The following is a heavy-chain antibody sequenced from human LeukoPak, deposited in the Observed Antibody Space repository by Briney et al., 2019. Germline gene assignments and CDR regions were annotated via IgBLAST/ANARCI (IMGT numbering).Heavy chain of an antibody. CDR1: GFTFSSYW. Sequence: GGSLRLSCAASGFTFSSYWMSWVRQAPGKGLEWVANIKQDGSEKYYVDSVKGRFTISRDNAKNSLYLQMNSLRAEDTAVYYCARADRGWELLGAFDIWGQGTMVTVSS. V-gene: IGHV3-7*03. CDR2: IKQDGSEK. D-gene: IGHD1-26*01. J-gene: IGHJ3*02. CDR3: ARADRGWELLGAFDI.